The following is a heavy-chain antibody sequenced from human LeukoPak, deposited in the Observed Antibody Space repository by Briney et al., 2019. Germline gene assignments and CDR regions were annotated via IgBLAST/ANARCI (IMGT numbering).Heavy chain of an antibody. CDR1: GFTFSSYA. CDR3: ARDYYGSGGYGYFDY. D-gene: IGHD3-10*01. CDR2: ISYNGGST. Sequence: GGSLRLSCAASGFTFSSYAMHWVRQAPGKGLEYVSAISYNGGSTYYANSVKGRFTISRDNSKNTLYLQMGSLRAEDMAVYYCARDYYGSGGYGYFDYWGQGTLVTVS. J-gene: IGHJ4*02. V-gene: IGHV3-64*01.